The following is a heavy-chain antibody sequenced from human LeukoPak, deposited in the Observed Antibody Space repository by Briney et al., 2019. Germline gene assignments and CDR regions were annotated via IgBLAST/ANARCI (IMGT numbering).Heavy chain of an antibody. D-gene: IGHD1-26*01. Sequence: SETLSLTCTVSGGSISSYYWSWLRQPPGKGLEWIGYIYYSGSTNYNPSLKSRVTISVDTSKNQFSLKLSSVTAADTAVYYCARVKVGGGASLFDYWGQGTLVTVSS. V-gene: IGHV4-59*01. J-gene: IGHJ4*02. CDR3: ARVKVGGGASLFDY. CDR2: IYYSGST. CDR1: GGSISSYY.